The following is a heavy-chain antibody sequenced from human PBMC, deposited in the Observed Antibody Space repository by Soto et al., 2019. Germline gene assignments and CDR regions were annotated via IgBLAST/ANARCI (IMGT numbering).Heavy chain of an antibody. CDR1: GYTFTTYD. J-gene: IGHJ6*02. Sequence: ASVKVSCKASGYTFTTYDINWVRQATGQGLEWMGWMNPNTGHTGYAQKFQGRVTMTRNISITTAYMGLSSLTSEDTAVYYCARGGGYSYGYSYYYGMDVWGQGTTVTVSS. V-gene: IGHV1-8*01. D-gene: IGHD5-18*01. CDR2: MNPNTGHT. CDR3: ARGGGYSYGYSYYYGMDV.